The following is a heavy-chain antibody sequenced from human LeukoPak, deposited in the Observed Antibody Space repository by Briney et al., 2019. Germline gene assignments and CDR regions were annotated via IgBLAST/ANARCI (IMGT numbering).Heavy chain of an antibody. CDR2: INPSGGST. CDR3: ARWGASGLALKYYYGMDV. D-gene: IGHD3/OR15-3a*01. V-gene: IGHV1-46*01. Sequence: ASVKVSCKASGYTFSRYYMHWVRQAPGQGLEWMGIINPSGGSTSYAQKFQGRVTMTRDTSTRIVYMELSSLRSEDTAVYYCARWGASGLALKYYYGMDVWGQGTTVTVAS. CDR1: GYTFSRYY. J-gene: IGHJ6*02.